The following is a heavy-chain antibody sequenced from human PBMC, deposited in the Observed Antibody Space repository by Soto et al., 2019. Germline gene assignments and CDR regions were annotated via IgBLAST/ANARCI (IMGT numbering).Heavy chain of an antibody. Sequence: QVQLVESGGGVVQPGRSLRLSCVGSGFSFSKFGMHWVRQSPGRGLEWVAFIRFDGSEEYFVDSVKGRFTISRDNSKNTLHLQMNSLRAEDSAVYYCARDLSIFGDFDYWGQGTLVTVSS. D-gene: IGHD3-3*01. J-gene: IGHJ4*02. CDR1: GFSFSKFG. CDR3: ARDLSIFGDFDY. CDR2: IRFDGSEE. V-gene: IGHV3-33*01.